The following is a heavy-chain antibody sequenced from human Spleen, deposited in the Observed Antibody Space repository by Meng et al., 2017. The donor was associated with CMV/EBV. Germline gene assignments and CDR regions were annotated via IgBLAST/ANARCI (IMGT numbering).Heavy chain of an antibody. D-gene: IGHD2-8*02. J-gene: IGHJ4*02. CDR2: IYDSGST. V-gene: IGHV4-39*07. Sequence: SETLSLTCTVSRGSISSSSYYWGWIRQPPGKGLEWTGSIYDSGSTYDNPSLKSRVTISLDRSKNQFSLKLSSVTAADTAVYYCARRLDAGADYWGQGTLVTVSS. CDR1: RGSISSSSYY. CDR3: ARRLDAGADY.